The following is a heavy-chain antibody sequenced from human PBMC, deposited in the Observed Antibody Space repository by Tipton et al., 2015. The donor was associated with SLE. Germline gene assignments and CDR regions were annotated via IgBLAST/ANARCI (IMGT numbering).Heavy chain of an antibody. CDR1: GFTFNTW. D-gene: IGHD2-2*01. V-gene: IGHV3-7*01. J-gene: IGHJ5*02. CDR3: TRDPTSSRWFDP. Sequence: SLRLSCAASGFTFNTWMSWVRQAPGKGLEGVANIKEDGSERYYVDSVKGRFTISRDNVKNSLYLQMSSLRVEDTGVYYCTRDPTSSRWFDPWGQGTLVTVSS. CDR2: IKEDGSER.